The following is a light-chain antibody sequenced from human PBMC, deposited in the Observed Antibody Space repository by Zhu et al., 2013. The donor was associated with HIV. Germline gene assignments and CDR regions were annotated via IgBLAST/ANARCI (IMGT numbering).Light chain of an antibody. CDR2: DNN. V-gene: IGLV1-51*01. Sequence: QSVLTQPPSVSAAPGQKVTISCSGSSSNIGSNYVSWYQQLPGTAPKLLIYDNNKRPSGIPDRFSGSKSGASATLGITGLQTGEEAHYYCATWDGSPSAGAVVFGGGTKLTVL. J-gene: IGLJ3*02. CDR1: SSNIGSNY. CDR3: ATWDGSPSAGAVV.